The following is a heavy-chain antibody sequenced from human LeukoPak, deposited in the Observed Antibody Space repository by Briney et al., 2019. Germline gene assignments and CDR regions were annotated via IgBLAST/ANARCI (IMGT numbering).Heavy chain of an antibody. D-gene: IGHD2-21*02. J-gene: IGHJ4*02. CDR2: IHSNGVST. Sequence: QPGGSLRLSSSASGFTFNSYAMHWVRQAPGNGLECVSAIHSNGVSTYYADSVKGRFTISRDNSKNTLYLQMSSLKPEDTAVYYCVKEVYCGGDCFGSFDYWGQGTLVAVSS. CDR3: VKEVYCGGDCFGSFDY. V-gene: IGHV3-64D*06. CDR1: GFTFNSYA.